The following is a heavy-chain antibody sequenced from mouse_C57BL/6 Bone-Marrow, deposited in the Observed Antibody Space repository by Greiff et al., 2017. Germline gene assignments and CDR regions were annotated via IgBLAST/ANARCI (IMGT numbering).Heavy chain of an antibody. V-gene: IGHV1-62-2*01. Sequence: QVQLKESGAELVKPGASVKLSCKASGYTFTEYTIHWVKQRSGQGLEWIGWFYPGSGSIKYNEKFKDKATLTADKSSSTVYMELSRLTSEDSAVYFCARHEGRYSNYAAWFAYWGQGTLVTVSA. CDR2: FYPGSGSI. J-gene: IGHJ3*01. CDR3: ARHEGRYSNYAAWFAY. CDR1: GYTFTEYT. D-gene: IGHD2-5*01.